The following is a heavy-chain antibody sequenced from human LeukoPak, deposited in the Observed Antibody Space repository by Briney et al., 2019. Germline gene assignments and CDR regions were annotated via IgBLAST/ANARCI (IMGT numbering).Heavy chain of an antibody. CDR2: IYYSGST. V-gene: IGHV4-30-4*01. CDR3: ARDIVVVVAARRYYYGMDV. Sequence: SQTLSLTCTVSGGSISSGDYYWSWIRQPPGKGLEWIGYIYYSGSTYYNPSLKSRVTISVDMSKNQFSLKLSSVTAADTAVYYCARDIVVVVAARRYYYGMDVWGQGTTVTVSS. D-gene: IGHD2-15*01. CDR1: GGSISSGDYY. J-gene: IGHJ6*02.